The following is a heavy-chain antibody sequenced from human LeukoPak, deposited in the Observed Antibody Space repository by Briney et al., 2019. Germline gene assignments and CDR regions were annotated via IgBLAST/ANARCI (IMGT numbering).Heavy chain of an antibody. D-gene: IGHD2-2*01. CDR3: ARLRCSTTSCYLSNSFDY. CDR1: GYSFTTYW. CDR2: IYPGDSDT. V-gene: IGHV5-51*01. J-gene: IGHJ4*02. Sequence: GESLKISCKGSGYSFTTYWIGWVRQMPGKGLEWMGIIYPGDSDTRYSPSFQGQVTISADKSISTAYLQWSSLKASDTTIYYCARLRCSTTSCYLSNSFDYWGQGILVTVSS.